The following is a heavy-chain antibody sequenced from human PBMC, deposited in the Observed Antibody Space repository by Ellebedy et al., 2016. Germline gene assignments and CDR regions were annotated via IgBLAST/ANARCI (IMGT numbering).Heavy chain of an antibody. D-gene: IGHD6-13*01. CDR1: GFTFSSYG. Sequence: GESLKISXAASGFTFSSYGMHWVRQAPGKGLEWVAVISYDGSNKYYAGSVKGRFTISRDNSKNTLYLQMNSLRAEDTAVYYCAKDRYSSSWYASLQYFQHWGQGTLVTVSS. CDR2: ISYDGSNK. V-gene: IGHV3-30*18. J-gene: IGHJ1*01. CDR3: AKDRYSSSWYASLQYFQH.